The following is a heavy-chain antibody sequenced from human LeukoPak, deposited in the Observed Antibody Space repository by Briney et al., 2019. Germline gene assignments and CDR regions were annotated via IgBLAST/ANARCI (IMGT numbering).Heavy chain of an antibody. CDR3: AKAYCSGGSCYRLFDF. V-gene: IGHV3-23*01. CDR2: ISGSGGST. D-gene: IGHD2-15*01. J-gene: IGHJ4*02. Sequence: PGGSLRLSCAASGFTFSNYAMSWVRQAPGKGLEWVSAISGSGGSTYYADSVKGRFTICRDISNNTLYLQMNSLRAEDTALYYCAKAYCSGGSCYRLFDFWGQGTLVTVSS. CDR1: GFTFSNYA.